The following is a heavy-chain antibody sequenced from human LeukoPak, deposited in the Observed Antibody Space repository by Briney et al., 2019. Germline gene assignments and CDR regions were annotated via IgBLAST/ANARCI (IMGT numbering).Heavy chain of an antibody. J-gene: IGHJ4*02. Sequence: SETLSLTCAVYGGSFSGYYWSWIRQPPGKGLEWIGEINHSGSTNYNPSLKSRVTISVDTSKNQFSLKLSSVTAADTAVYYCAREEMATIDYRGQGTLVTVSS. V-gene: IGHV4-34*01. CDR3: AREEMATIDY. CDR2: INHSGST. D-gene: IGHD5-12*01. CDR1: GGSFSGYY.